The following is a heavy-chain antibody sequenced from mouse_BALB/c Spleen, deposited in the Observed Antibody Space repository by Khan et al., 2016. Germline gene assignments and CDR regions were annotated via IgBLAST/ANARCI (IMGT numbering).Heavy chain of an antibody. Sequence: EVKLEESGPGLVKPSQSLSLTCTVTGYSITSDYAWNWIRQFPGNKLEWMGYISYSGSTSYNPSLKSRISITRDTSKNQFFLQLNSVTTEDTATYYSAWSYGYRGLAYWGQGTLVTVSA. CDR1: GYSITSDYA. V-gene: IGHV3-2*02. CDR2: ISYSGST. D-gene: IGHD2-2*01. J-gene: IGHJ3*01. CDR3: AWSYGYRGLAY.